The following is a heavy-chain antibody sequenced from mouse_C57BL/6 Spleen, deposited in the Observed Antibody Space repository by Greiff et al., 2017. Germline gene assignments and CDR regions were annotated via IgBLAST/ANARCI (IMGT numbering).Heavy chain of an antibody. J-gene: IGHJ3*01. CDR3: ARSEDSSGYWFAY. CDR1: GYTFTSYG. Sequence: VQLQQSGAELARPGASVKLSCKASGYTFTSYGISWVKQRTGQGLEWIGEIYPRSGNTYYNEKFKGKATLTADKSSSTAYMELRSLTSEDSAVYFCARSEDSSGYWFAYWGQGTLVTVSA. CDR2: IYPRSGNT. D-gene: IGHD3-2*02. V-gene: IGHV1-81*01.